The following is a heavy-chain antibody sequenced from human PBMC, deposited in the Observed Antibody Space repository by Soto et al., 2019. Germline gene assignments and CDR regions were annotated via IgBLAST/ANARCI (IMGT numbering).Heavy chain of an antibody. J-gene: IGHJ4*03. CDR3: SRAGLVMPLGGYLVGFGFTPTGALYYFGN. V-gene: IGHV3-23*01. Sequence: PWGSMRLPWAVAGFTLSSCAMSWARQAPGKGLAWVSSINNNAVSTSYADSGKGRCTISRGNYKNTLCLHMSSLRVDDTAAYFGSRAGLVMPLGGYLVGFGFTPTGALYYFGNRGQECLGAVSS. CDR1: GFTLSSCA. D-gene: IGHD3-16*01. CDR2: INNNAVST.